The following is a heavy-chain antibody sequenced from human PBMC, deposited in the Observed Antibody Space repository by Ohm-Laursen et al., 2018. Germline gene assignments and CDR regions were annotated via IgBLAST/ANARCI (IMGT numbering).Heavy chain of an antibody. V-gene: IGHV1-69*06. J-gene: IGHJ6*02. CDR3: AREIIVAGTYGMDV. CDR1: GGTFSSYV. CDR2: IIPIFGTA. D-gene: IGHD6-19*01. Sequence: SVKVSCNASGGTFSSYVISWVRQAPGQGLEWMGGIIPIFGTANYAQKFQGRVTITADKSTSTVYMELSSLRSEDTAVYYCAREIIVAGTYGMDVWGQGTTVTVSS.